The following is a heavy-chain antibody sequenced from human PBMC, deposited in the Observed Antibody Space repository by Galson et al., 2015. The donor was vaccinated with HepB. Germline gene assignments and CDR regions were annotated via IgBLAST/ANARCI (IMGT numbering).Heavy chain of an antibody. CDR2: IRSKAYGGTT. D-gene: IGHD3-3*01. Sequence: SLRLSCAASGFTFGDYAMRWFRQAPGKGLEWVGFIRSKAYGGTTEYAASVKGRFIISRDDSKSIAYLQMNSLKIEDTAVYYCTREQFGVVVPFDSWGQGTLVTVSS. V-gene: IGHV3-49*03. CDR1: GFTFGDYA. J-gene: IGHJ4*02. CDR3: TREQFGVVVPFDS.